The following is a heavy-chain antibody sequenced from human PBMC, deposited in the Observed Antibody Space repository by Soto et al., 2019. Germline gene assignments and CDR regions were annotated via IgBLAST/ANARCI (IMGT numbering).Heavy chain of an antibody. Sequence: SETLSLTCTVTGDSISSRSYYWGWIRQPPGKGLEWIGSIYYSGSTYNNPSLRSRVSMSIDTSKDQFSLKLKSVTAADTALYLCARQRTSVATQAYCDVWGPGSPVTVS. J-gene: IGHJ6*02. V-gene: IGHV4-39*01. CDR3: ARQRTSVATQAYCDV. CDR2: IYYSGST. CDR1: GDSISSRSYY. D-gene: IGHD1-26*01.